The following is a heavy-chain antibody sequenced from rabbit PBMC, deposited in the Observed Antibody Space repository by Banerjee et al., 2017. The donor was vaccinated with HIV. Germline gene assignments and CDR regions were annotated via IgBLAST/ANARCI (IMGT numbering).Heavy chain of an antibody. D-gene: IGHD1-1*01. Sequence: QSLEESGGDLVKPGASLTLTCTASGFSFSSSYYMCWVRQAPGKGLELVACIATKTGSTWFARWVNGRFTISRSTSLNTVDLKMTSLTVADTATYFCARDLVNNGGYIFNLWGPGTLVTV. CDR1: GFSFSSSYY. CDR2: IATKTGST. J-gene: IGHJ4*01. V-gene: IGHV1S43*01. CDR3: ARDLVNNGGYIFNL.